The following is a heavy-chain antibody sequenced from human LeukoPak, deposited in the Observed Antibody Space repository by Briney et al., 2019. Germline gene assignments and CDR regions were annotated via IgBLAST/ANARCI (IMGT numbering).Heavy chain of an antibody. J-gene: IGHJ4*02. V-gene: IGHV4-39*07. CDR2: IYYSGST. Sequence: SETLSLTCTVSGGSISSNNYYWGWIRQPPGKGLEWIGSIYYSGSTHYNPSLKSRVTISVDTSKNQFSLKLSSVTAADTAVYYCARDAPRWEVLPRNFDYWGQGTLVTVSS. D-gene: IGHD1-26*01. CDR1: GGSISSNNYY. CDR3: ARDAPRWEVLPRNFDY.